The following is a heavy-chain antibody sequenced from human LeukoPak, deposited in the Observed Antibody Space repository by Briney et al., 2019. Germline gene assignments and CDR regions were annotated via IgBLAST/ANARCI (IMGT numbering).Heavy chain of an antibody. CDR1: GFTFSSYE. J-gene: IGHJ4*02. CDR3: ARGGSAAGTGGYYFDY. CDR2: ISSSGSTI. Sequence: GGSLRLSCAASGFTFSSYEMNWVRQAPGKGLEWVSYISSSGSTIYYADSVKGRFTISRDNAKNSLYLQMNSLRAEDTAVYYCARGGSAAGTGGYYFDYWGQGTLVTVSS. D-gene: IGHD6-13*01. V-gene: IGHV3-48*03.